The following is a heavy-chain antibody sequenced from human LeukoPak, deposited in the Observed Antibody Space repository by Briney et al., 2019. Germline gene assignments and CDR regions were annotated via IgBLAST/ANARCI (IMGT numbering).Heavy chain of an antibody. Sequence: GSLRLSCAASGFTFGTYWMMWVRQAPGKGLECVAIIKQDGSDIHYVDSVKGRFTISIDNAKTSVHLQMNSLRVEDTAVYYCTGENSWIFNFGGQGTPVTVSS. CDR2: IKQDGSDI. CDR3: TGENSWIFNF. D-gene: IGHD1-26*01. J-gene: IGHJ4*02. CDR1: GFTFGTYW. V-gene: IGHV3-7*01.